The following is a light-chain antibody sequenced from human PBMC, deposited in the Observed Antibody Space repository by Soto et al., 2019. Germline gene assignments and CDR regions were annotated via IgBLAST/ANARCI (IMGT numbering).Light chain of an antibody. CDR2: GAS. J-gene: IGKJ1*01. CDR3: QQYAGSPRT. V-gene: IGKV3-20*01. CDR1: HSVSSSY. Sequence: EIVLTQSPGTLSLSPGERATLSCRASHSVSSSYLAWYQQKPGQAPRLLIYGASTRATGIPDRFSGSGSGTDFTLTISRLEPEDSAVYYCQQYAGSPRTFGRGTKVEIK.